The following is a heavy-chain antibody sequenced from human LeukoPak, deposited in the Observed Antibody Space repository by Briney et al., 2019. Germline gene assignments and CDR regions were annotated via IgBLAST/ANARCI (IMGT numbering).Heavy chain of an antibody. V-gene: IGHV3-21*01. CDR3: ARVRVRGPLWPPSYYGMDV. J-gene: IGHJ6*04. CDR2: ISSSSSFI. CDR1: GFTFSSYS. Sequence: GGSLRLSCAASGFTFSSYSMTWVRQAPGKGLEWVSSISSSSSFIYYADSVKGRFTISRDNAKNSLYLQMNSLRAEDTAVYYCARVRVRGPLWPPSYYGMDVWGKGTTVTVSS. D-gene: IGHD3-10*01.